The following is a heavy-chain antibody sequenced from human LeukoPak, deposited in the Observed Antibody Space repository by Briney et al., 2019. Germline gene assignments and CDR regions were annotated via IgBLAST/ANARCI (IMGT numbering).Heavy chain of an antibody. J-gene: IGHJ3*02. CDR2: IYTSGST. Sequence: SETLSLTCTVSGGSLSSYYWSWIRQPAVQVLEWIGRIYTSGSTNYNPSLQSRATMSGDPPTNHFSPILIPVTPPDTAVYYCARDDNRIVGAKYAFDIWGQGTMVTVSS. D-gene: IGHD1-26*01. V-gene: IGHV4-4*07. CDR3: ARDDNRIVGAKYAFDI. CDR1: GGSLSSYY.